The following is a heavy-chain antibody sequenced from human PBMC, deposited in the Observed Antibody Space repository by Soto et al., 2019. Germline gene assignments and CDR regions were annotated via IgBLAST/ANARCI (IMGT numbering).Heavy chain of an antibody. CDR1: GYTFTSYG. J-gene: IGHJ6*02. CDR2: ISAYNGNT. D-gene: IGHD3-10*01. V-gene: IGHV1-18*01. Sequence: QVQLVQSGAEVKKPGASVKVSCKASGYTFTSYGISWVRQAPGQGLEWMGWISAYNGNTNYAQKLQGRVTMTTDTSTSTAYMELRSLRSDDTAVYYCAREWHGSGSYYNIPEDGMDVWGQGTTVTVSS. CDR3: AREWHGSGSYYNIPEDGMDV.